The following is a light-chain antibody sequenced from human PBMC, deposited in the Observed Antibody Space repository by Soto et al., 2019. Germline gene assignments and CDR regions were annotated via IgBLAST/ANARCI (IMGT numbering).Light chain of an antibody. J-gene: IGKJ2*01. CDR1: QSISSN. CDR2: GAS. Sequence: EIVMTQSPATLSVSPGDRATLSCRASQSISSNLAWYQQKPGQAPRLLIYGASSRATGVPVRFSGRGSGTEFTLTISSLQSEDFAVYYCQQYNDWPPRYTFGQGTKLEIK. CDR3: QQYNDWPPRYT. V-gene: IGKV3-15*01.